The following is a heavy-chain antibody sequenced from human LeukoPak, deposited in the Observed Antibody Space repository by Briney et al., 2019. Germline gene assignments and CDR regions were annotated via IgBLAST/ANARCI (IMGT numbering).Heavy chain of an antibody. D-gene: IGHD5-12*01. Sequence: SETLSLTCTVSGGSISSYYWSWIRQPPGKGLEWIGYIYYSGSTNYNPSLKSRVTMSVDTSKNQFSLKLSSVTAADTAVYYCAREGLDIVTTIYYFDYWGQGILVTVSS. CDR1: GGSISSYY. CDR2: IYYSGST. V-gene: IGHV4-59*12. J-gene: IGHJ4*02. CDR3: AREGLDIVTTIYYFDY.